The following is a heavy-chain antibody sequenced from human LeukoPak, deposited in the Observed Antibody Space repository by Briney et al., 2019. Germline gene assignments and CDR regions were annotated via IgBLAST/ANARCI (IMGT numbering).Heavy chain of an antibody. CDR2: FDPEDGET. D-gene: IGHD2-2*01. CDR3: ATTKNRDIVVVPDNWFDP. J-gene: IGHJ5*02. Sequence: ASVKVSCKVSGYTLTELSMHWVRQAPGKGLEWMGGFDPEDGETIYARKFQGRVTMTEDTSTDTAYMELSSLRSEDTAVYYCATTKNRDIVVVPDNWFDPWGQGTLVTVSS. V-gene: IGHV1-24*01. CDR1: GYTLTELS.